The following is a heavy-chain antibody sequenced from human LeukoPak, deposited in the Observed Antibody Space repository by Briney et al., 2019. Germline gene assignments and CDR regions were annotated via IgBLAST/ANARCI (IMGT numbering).Heavy chain of an antibody. J-gene: IGHJ4*02. V-gene: IGHV1-2*02. CDR3: ARVYSSGRYGDY. CDR2: INPNGGGT. Sequence: ASVKVSCKASGYTFTGYYMHWVRQAPGQGLEWMGWINPNGGGTNYAQKFQGRVTMTRDTSISTAYMELSRLRSDDTAVYYCARVYSSGRYGDYWGQGTLVTVSS. D-gene: IGHD6-19*01. CDR1: GYTFTGYY.